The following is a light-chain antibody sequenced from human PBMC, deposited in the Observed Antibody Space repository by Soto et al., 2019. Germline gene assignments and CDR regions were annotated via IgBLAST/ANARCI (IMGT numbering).Light chain of an antibody. J-gene: IGLJ1*01. CDR2: DNN. V-gene: IGLV1-40*01. Sequence: QSVLTQPPSVSGAPGQRVTISCTGSSSNLGAGYDVHWYQQLPGTAPKLLIYDNNNRPSGVPDRFSGSKSGTSASLAITGLQAEDEADYHCQSYDSSLGGSNVFGTGTKVTVL. CDR3: QSYDSSLGGSNV. CDR1: SSNLGAGYD.